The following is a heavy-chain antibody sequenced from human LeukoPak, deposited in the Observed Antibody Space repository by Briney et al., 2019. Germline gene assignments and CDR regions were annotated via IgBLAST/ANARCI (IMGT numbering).Heavy chain of an antibody. D-gene: IGHD2-2*01. CDR2: IRSKANSYAT. CDR1: GFTFSSYA. V-gene: IGHV3-73*01. Sequence: PGRSLRLSCAASGFTFSSYAMHWVRQASGKGLEWVGRIRSKANSYATAYAASVKGRFTISRDDSKNTAYLQMNSLKTEDTAVYYCTRRSSTSCLDYWGQGTLVTVSS. CDR3: TRRSSTSCLDY. J-gene: IGHJ4*02.